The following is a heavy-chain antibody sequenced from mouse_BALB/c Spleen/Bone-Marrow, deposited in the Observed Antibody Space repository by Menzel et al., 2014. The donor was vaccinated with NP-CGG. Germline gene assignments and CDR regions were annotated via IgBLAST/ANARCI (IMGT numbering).Heavy chain of an antibody. J-gene: IGHJ3*01. CDR1: GFTFSDYY. Sequence: EVKLMESGGGLVQPGGSLRLSCAASGFTFSDYYMSWVRQPPGKALEWLGFIRNKANGYTTEYSASVKGRFTISRDSSQSILYLQVNTLRAEDSATYYCARDMGLLQFAYWGQGTLVTVSA. D-gene: IGHD2-3*01. CDR2: IRNKANGYTT. V-gene: IGHV7-3*02. CDR3: ARDMGLLQFAY.